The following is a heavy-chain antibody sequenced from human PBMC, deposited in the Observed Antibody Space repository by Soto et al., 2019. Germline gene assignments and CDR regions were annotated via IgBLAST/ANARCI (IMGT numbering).Heavy chain of an antibody. D-gene: IGHD4-17*01. V-gene: IGHV3-15*01. CDR2: IKNKADGATA. J-gene: IGHJ4*02. CDR3: TTDPGDYEDF. CDR1: GITFTNAW. Sequence: GSLRRAGSASGITFTNAWVSWVRQAPGKGLEWVGRIKNKADGATADYAAPVRGRFTISRDDSKNTLFLQMNSLKTEDTAVYYCTTDPGDYEDFWGRGTLVTVS.